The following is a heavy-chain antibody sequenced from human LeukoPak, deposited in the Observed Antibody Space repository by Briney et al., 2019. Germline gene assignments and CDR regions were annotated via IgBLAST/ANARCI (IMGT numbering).Heavy chain of an antibody. Sequence: GGSLRLSCAASGFIVSTKYMTWVRQAPGKGLEWVSVIYSGGGTYYADSVKGRFTISRDNSKNTLYLQMNNLRAEDTAVYYCASGEMATVTLDYWGQGALVVVSP. V-gene: IGHV3-53*01. CDR2: IYSGGGT. CDR3: ASGEMATVTLDY. CDR1: GFIVSTKY. D-gene: IGHD5-24*01. J-gene: IGHJ4*02.